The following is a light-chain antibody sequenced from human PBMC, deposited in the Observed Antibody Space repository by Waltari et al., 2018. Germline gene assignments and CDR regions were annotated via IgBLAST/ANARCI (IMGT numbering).Light chain of an antibody. V-gene: IGKV3-11*01. CDR3: QYRTNWPLT. CDR1: QSVTSY. Sequence: EIVLTQSPGTLSLSPGERATLSCRTSQSVTSYLAWYQQKPGQPPRLLIYDTSNRATGTPSRFTGSGSGTDFTLTISSLEPEDFAVYYCQYRTNWPLTFGGGTKVEMK. CDR2: DTS. J-gene: IGKJ4*01.